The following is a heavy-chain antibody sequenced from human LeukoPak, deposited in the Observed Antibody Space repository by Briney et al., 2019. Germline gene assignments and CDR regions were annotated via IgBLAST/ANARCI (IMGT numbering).Heavy chain of an antibody. CDR1: GFTFSNYW. CDR3: ARPSRCLSSGHCYSWFDP. V-gene: IGHV3-7*01. Sequence: GESLRLSCTGSGFTFSNYWMSWVRQAPGKGPEWVADINQDGSDKRYVGSVKGRFTISRDNSRNSLYLQMNSLTADDTAVYYCARPSRCLSSGHCYSWFDPWGQGALVTVSS. J-gene: IGHJ5*02. D-gene: IGHD3-22*01. CDR2: INQDGSDK.